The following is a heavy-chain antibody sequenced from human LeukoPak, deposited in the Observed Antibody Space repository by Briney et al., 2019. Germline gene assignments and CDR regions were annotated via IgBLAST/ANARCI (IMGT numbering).Heavy chain of an antibody. CDR2: IYHSGST. Sequence: SETLSLTCTVSGYSISSGYYWGWIRQPPGKGLEWIGSIYHSGSTYYNPSLKSRVTISVDTSKNQFSLKLSSVTAADTAVYYCAKGRRVDADDHFDYWGQGTLVTVSS. J-gene: IGHJ4*02. CDR1: GYSISSGYY. CDR3: AKGRRVDADDHFDY. D-gene: IGHD1-1*01. V-gene: IGHV4-38-2*02.